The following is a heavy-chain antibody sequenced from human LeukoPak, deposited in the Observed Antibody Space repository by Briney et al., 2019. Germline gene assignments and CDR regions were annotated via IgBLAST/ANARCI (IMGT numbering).Heavy chain of an antibody. CDR3: TTDAGYSGSYYVRYYFDY. J-gene: IGHJ4*02. Sequence: GGSLRLSCAASGFTFSNAWMSWVRQAPGKGLEWVGRIKSKTDGGTTDYAAPVKGRFTISRDDSKNTLYLQMNSLKTEDTAVYYCTTDAGYSGSYYVRYYFDYWGQGTLVTVSS. V-gene: IGHV3-15*01. CDR2: IKSKTDGGTT. CDR1: GFTFSNAW. D-gene: IGHD1-26*01.